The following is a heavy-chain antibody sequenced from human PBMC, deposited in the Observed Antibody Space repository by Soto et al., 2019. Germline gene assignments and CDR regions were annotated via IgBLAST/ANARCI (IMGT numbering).Heavy chain of an antibody. J-gene: IGHJ4*02. V-gene: IGHV3-23*01. CDR2: ISGSGGST. CDR1: GFTFSSYA. Sequence: EVQLLESGGGLVQPGGSLRLSCAASGFTFSSYAMRWVRQAPVKGLEWVSAISGSGGSTYYADAVKGRFPISRDNSKNTLYLQMNSLGAEDPAVYYCARRGSGSYYDYWGQGTLVTVSS. D-gene: IGHD1-26*01. CDR3: ARRGSGSYYDY.